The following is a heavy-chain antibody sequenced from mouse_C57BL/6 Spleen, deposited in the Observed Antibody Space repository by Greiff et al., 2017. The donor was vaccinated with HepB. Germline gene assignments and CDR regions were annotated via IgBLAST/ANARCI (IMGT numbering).Heavy chain of an antibody. J-gene: IGHJ4*01. V-gene: IGHV5-9-1*02. CDR1: GFTFSSYA. D-gene: IGHD1-1*01. CDR2: ISSGGDYN. CDR3: TSGGGYCGRSPSYAMDC. Sequence: EVMLVESGEGLVKPGGSLKLSCAASGFTFSSYAMSWVRQTPEKSLEWVAYISSGGDYNYYAETVKGRITISRDNSRNTLYLQMSSLKSEDTAMYYCTSGGGYCGRSPSYAMDCWGQRTSVTVSS.